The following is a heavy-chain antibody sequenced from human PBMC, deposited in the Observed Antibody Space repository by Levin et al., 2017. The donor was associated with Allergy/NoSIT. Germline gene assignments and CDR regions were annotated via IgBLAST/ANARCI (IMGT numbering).Heavy chain of an antibody. J-gene: IGHJ3*02. CDR1: GFTFSSYA. CDR2: ISYDGSNK. V-gene: IGHV3-30*04. Sequence: RSGGSLRLSCAASGFTFSSYAMHWVRQAPGKGLEWVAVISYDGSNKYYADSVKGRFTISRDNSKNTLYLQMNSLRAEDTAVYYCARDRVTMIVVAHAFDIWGQGTMVTVSS. CDR3: ARDRVTMIVVAHAFDI. D-gene: IGHD3-22*01.